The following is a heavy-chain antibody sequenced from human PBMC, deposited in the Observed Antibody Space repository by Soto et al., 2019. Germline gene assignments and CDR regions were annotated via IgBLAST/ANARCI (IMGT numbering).Heavy chain of an antibody. CDR1: GFTFSSYG. J-gene: IGHJ4*02. V-gene: IGHV3-30*18. Sequence: QVQLVESGGGVVQPGRSLRLSCAASGFTFSSYGMHWVRQAPGKGLEWVAVISYDGSNKYYADSVKGRFTISRDNSKNTLYLQMNSLRAEDTAVYYCAKGRYGSGSYNYFDYWGQGTLVTVAS. CDR3: AKGRYGSGSYNYFDY. D-gene: IGHD3-10*01. CDR2: ISYDGSNK.